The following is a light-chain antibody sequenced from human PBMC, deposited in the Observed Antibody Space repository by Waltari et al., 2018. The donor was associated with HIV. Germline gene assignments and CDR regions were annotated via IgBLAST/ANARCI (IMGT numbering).Light chain of an antibody. CDR2: DVT. J-gene: IGLJ3*02. CDR1: SSDVGSFKY. V-gene: IGLV2-8*01. CDR3: SSYGGGNTVL. Sequence: QSALTQPPSASGSPGQSVTISCTRTSSDVGSFKYVSWYQQHPGKAPKLMIYDVTKWPSGVPERFSGSKSGNTASLTVSGLQAEDEADYYCSSYGGGNTVLFGGGTRLTVL.